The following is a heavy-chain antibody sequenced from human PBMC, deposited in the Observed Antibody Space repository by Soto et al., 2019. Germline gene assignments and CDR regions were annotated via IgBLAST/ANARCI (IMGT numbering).Heavy chain of an antibody. D-gene: IGHD2-21*01. CDR1: GYTFTSYA. Sequence: QVQLVQSGAEVKKPGASVKVSCKASGYTFTSYAMLWVRPAPGQRLEWMGWINAGNGNTKYSQKFQGRVTITRDTPARTAYMELSSLRSEDTAVYYCARDVAVGLSDYGGQGTLVTVSS. J-gene: IGHJ4*02. V-gene: IGHV1-3*01. CDR2: INAGNGNT. CDR3: ARDVAVGLSDY.